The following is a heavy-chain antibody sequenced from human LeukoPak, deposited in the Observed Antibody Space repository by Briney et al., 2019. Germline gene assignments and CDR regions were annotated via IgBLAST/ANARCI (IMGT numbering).Heavy chain of an antibody. CDR2: ISSSGSYT. V-gene: IGHV3-11*03. CDR1: GLSFSDNY. CDR3: ANHYDSSGSDAFDI. D-gene: IGHD3-22*01. J-gene: IGHJ3*02. Sequence: GGSLRLSCAVSGLSFSDNYMSWIRQAPGKGLEWVSYISSSGSYTNYADSVKGRFTISRDDAKNSLFLQMNSLRAEDTAVYYCANHYDSSGSDAFDIWGQGTMVTVSS.